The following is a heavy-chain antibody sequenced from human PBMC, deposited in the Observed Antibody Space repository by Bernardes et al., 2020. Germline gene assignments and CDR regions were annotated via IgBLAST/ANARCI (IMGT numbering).Heavy chain of an antibody. Sequence: ASVKVSCKASGYTFTGYYMHWVRQAPGQGLEWMGWINPNSGGTNYAQKFQGRVTMTRDTSISTAYMELSRLRSDDTAVYYCARGGLLWFGELHWFDPWGQGTLVTVSS. J-gene: IGHJ5*02. CDR2: INPNSGGT. CDR3: ARGGLLWFGELHWFDP. CDR1: GYTFTGYY. V-gene: IGHV1-2*02. D-gene: IGHD3-10*01.